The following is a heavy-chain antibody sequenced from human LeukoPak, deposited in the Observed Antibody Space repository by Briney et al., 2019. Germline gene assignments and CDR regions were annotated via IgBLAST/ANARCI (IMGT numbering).Heavy chain of an antibody. CDR2: ISGSGGST. D-gene: IGHD5/OR15-5a*01. CDR1: GFTFSSYG. Sequence: GGTLRLSCAGSGFTFSSYGMSWVRQAPGKGLEWVSAISGSGGSTYYADSVKGRFTISRDNSKNTLYLQMHSLRAEDTAVYYCARGLRDDYFDYWGQGTLVTVSS. CDR3: ARGLRDDYFDY. J-gene: IGHJ4*02. V-gene: IGHV3-23*01.